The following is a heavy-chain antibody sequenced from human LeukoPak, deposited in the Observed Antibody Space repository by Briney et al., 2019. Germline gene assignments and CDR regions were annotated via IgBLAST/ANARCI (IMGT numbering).Heavy chain of an antibody. V-gene: IGHV1-8*01. J-gene: IGHJ4*02. Sequence: ASVKVSCKAAGYTFTSYDINWVRQATGQGLEWMGRMNPNSGNTGYAQKFQGRVTMTRTTSISTAYMELSSLRSEDTAVYYCARGQYGSSWYDYWGQGTLVTVSS. D-gene: IGHD6-13*01. CDR3: ARGQYGSSWYDY. CDR1: GYTFTSYD. CDR2: MNPNSGNT.